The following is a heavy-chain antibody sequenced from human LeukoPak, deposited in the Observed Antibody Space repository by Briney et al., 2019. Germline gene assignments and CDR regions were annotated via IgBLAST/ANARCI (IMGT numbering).Heavy chain of an antibody. CDR2: ITDSGRST. CDR3: AKDGGRNCYDPIDY. D-gene: IGHD3-16*01. J-gene: IGHJ4*02. Sequence: GGSLRLSCSFSGFTFTNYAMSRVRQAPGKGLEGISGITDSGRSTYFADSVRGRFTISRDKSKNTLYLQMNSLRAEDTALYFCAKDGGRNCYDPIDYWGQGILVTVSS. CDR1: GFTFTNYA. V-gene: IGHV3-23*01.